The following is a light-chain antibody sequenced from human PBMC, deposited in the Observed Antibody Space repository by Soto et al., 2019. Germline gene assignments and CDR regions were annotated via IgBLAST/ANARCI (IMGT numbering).Light chain of an antibody. Sequence: DIQMTQSPSSLSASVGDRVTITCRASQSISSYLTWYQQKPGKAHKLLIYAASTLQSRVPARFSGSGSGTEFTLTISSLQPDDFASYCRQRYSTYSTFGQGTRLEI. J-gene: IGKJ5*01. CDR3: QRYSTYST. CDR2: AAS. CDR1: QSISSY. V-gene: IGKV1-39*01.